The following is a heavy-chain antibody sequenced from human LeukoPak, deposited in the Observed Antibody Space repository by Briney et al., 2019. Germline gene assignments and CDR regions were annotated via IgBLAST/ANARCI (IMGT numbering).Heavy chain of an antibody. D-gene: IGHD3-22*01. Sequence: ASVKVSCKASGYTFTSYGISWVRQAPGQGLEWMGWISAYNGNTDYAQKLQGRVTMTTDTSTSTAYMELRSLRSDDTAVYYCARDPAHLLLPRDVAFDIWGQGTMVTVSS. CDR1: GYTFTSYG. V-gene: IGHV1-18*01. CDR3: ARDPAHLLLPRDVAFDI. CDR2: ISAYNGNT. J-gene: IGHJ3*02.